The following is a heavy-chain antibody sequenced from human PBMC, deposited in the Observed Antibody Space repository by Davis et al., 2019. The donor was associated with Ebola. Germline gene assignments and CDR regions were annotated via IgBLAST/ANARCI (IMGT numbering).Heavy chain of an antibody. J-gene: IGHJ4*02. CDR2: IFPDDSDA. CDR1: GYGFTNYW. CDR3: ARQGTTSWDS. D-gene: IGHD2-2*01. Sequence: KVSCKGSGYGFTNYWIGWVRQMPGKGLEWMGFIFPDDSDATYSPSFQGQVTFPVDKSIRTAYLHWNSLKASDTATYYCARQGTTSWDSWGQGTLVTVSS. V-gene: IGHV5-51*01.